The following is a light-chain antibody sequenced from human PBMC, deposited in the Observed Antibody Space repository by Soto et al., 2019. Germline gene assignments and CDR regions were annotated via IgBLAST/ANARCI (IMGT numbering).Light chain of an antibody. CDR3: GSYPISRILT. V-gene: IGLV2-14*01. CDR1: SSDIVGYNY. CDR2: EVS. J-gene: IGLJ2*01. Sequence: QSALTQPASVSASPGQSITISCTGASSDIVGYNYVSWYQQYPGSDPTLIIYEVSHRPSGVSHRFSGSKSGNTASLTISGVQAEDEAQYHCGSYPISRILTFGGGTKLTVL.